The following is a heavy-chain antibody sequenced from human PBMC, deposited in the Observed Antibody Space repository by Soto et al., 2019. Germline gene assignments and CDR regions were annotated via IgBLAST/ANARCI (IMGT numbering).Heavy chain of an antibody. Sequence: QITLKESGPTLVKPTQTLTLTCTFSGFSLSTSGVGVGWIRQPPGKALEWLALIYWDDDKRYSPSLKSRLTITKDTSKKPLVLTITNMDPVDTGPYYWAHWGGEVTRRAFDYWGQGTLVTVSS. CDR3: AHWGGEVTRRAFDY. J-gene: IGHJ4*02. CDR2: IYWDDDK. D-gene: IGHD3-16*01. CDR1: GFSLSTSGVG. V-gene: IGHV2-5*02.